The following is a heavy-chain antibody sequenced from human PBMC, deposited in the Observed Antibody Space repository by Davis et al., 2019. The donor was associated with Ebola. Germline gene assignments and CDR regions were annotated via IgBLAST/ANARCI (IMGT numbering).Heavy chain of an antibody. V-gene: IGHV1-46*01. CDR3: ARDLGYPYFDY. CDR2: INPSGGST. Sequence: ASVKVSCKASGYTFTSYDINWVRQATGQGLEWMGIINPSGGSTSYAQKFQGRVTMTRDTSTSTVYMELSSLRSDDTAVYYCARDLGYPYFDYWGQGTLVTVSS. CDR1: GYTFTSYD. J-gene: IGHJ4*02. D-gene: IGHD3-16*01.